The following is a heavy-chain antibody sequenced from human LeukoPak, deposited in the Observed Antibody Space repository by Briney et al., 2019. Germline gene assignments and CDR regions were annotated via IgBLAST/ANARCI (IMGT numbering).Heavy chain of an antibody. Sequence: GGSLRLSCSASGFTFSSYAMHWVRRAPGKGLEYVSAISSNGGSTYYADSVKGRFTISRDNSKNTLYLQMSSLRAEDTAVYYCVRVAATAFLDYWGQGTLVTVSS. CDR3: VRVAATAFLDY. V-gene: IGHV3-64D*06. J-gene: IGHJ4*02. D-gene: IGHD2-15*01. CDR2: ISSNGGST. CDR1: GFTFSSYA.